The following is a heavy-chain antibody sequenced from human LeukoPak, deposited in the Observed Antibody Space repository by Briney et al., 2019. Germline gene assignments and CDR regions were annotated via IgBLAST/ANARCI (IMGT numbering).Heavy chain of an antibody. CDR3: ARGYGDSPVYHYYGMDV. CDR1: GFTFSSYW. CDR2: INNDGNSI. Sequence: GGSLRLSCAASGFTFSSYWMHWVRQVPGKGLVWVSRINNDGNSITYADSVKGRFTISRDNAKNTLYLLMNSLRAEDRAVYFCARGYGDSPVYHYYGMDVWGQGTAVTVSS. D-gene: IGHD4-17*01. V-gene: IGHV3-74*01. J-gene: IGHJ6*02.